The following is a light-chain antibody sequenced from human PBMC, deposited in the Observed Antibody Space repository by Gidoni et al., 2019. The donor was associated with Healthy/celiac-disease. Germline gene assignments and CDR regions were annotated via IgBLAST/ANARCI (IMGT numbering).Light chain of an antibody. V-gene: IGLV2-14*03. CDR3: SSYTSSSTVV. Sequence: SALTQPASVSGSPGQSITISCTGTSSDVGGYNYVPWYQQHPGKAPKLMIYDVSNRPSGVSNRFSGSKSGNTASLTISGLQAEDEADCYCSSYTSSSTVVFGGGTKLTVL. CDR2: DVS. CDR1: SSDVGGYNY. J-gene: IGLJ2*01.